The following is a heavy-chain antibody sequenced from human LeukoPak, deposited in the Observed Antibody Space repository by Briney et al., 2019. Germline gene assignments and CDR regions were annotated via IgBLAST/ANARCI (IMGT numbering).Heavy chain of an antibody. J-gene: IGHJ5*02. CDR2: IYYSGST. V-gene: IGHV4-31*03. D-gene: IGHD3-10*01. CDR3: ARSFGELSNHWYDP. CDR1: GGSISSGGYY. Sequence: SETLSRTCTVSGGSISSGGYYCSLIRHHPGKGLEWIGYIYYSGSTYYNPSLKSRVTISIDTSKNQFSLKLSSVTAADTAVYYCARSFGELSNHWYDPWGQGTLVSVSS.